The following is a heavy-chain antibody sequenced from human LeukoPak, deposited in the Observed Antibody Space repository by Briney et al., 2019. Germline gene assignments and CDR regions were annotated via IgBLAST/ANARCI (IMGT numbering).Heavy chain of an antibody. Sequence: GGSLRLSCAASGFTFSSYTMSWVRQAPGKGLEWVSAISGSGGSTYYADSVKGRFTISRDNSKNTLYLQMNSLRAEDTAVYYCAKPKWELLGYFDYWGQGTLVTVSS. CDR1: GFTFSSYT. CDR3: AKPKWELLGYFDY. D-gene: IGHD1-26*01. J-gene: IGHJ4*02. CDR2: ISGSGGST. V-gene: IGHV3-23*01.